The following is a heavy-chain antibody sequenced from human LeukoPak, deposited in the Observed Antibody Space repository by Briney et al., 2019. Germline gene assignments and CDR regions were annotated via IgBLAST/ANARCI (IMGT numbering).Heavy chain of an antibody. Sequence: PSETLSLTCAVYGESFSGYYWNWIRQPPGKGLEWIGEINHSGSTTNHNPSLKSRVTMSVDTSKNQFSLKMTSVTAADTAVYYCARRSGYARDYWGQGTLVTVSS. V-gene: IGHV4-34*01. CDR3: ARRSGYARDY. D-gene: IGHD5-12*01. J-gene: IGHJ4*02. CDR1: GESFSGYY. CDR2: INHSGSTT.